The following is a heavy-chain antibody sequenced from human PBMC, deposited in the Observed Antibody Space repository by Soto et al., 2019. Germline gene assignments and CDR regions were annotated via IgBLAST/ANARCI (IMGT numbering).Heavy chain of an antibody. J-gene: IGHJ2*01. V-gene: IGHV4-59*01. CDR1: GASFAIYS. CDR3: ARDTFSDIVVIPSLPRGYWYFDL. Sequence: QVQLHESGPGLVKPSETLSLTCSVSGASFAIYSWSWIRQTPGKGLEWIGYMTYNGNTNYNPSLKSRVTISIDTSNNHFSLKLSSVTAADTAIYYCARDTFSDIVVIPSLPRGYWYFDLWGRGTLVTVPS. D-gene: IGHD2-2*01. CDR2: MTYNGNT.